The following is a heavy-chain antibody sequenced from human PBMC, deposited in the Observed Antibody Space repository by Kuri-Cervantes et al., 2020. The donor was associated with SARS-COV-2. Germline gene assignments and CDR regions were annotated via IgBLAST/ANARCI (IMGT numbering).Heavy chain of an antibody. V-gene: IGHV3-30*18. D-gene: IGHD1-26*01. CDR1: GFTFTSHA. Sequence: GESLKISCAVSGFTFTSHAMHWVRQAPGSGLEWVALISYDGNNKFYADSVKGRFTISRDNSKNTLYLQMNSLRAEDTAVYYCANSLLLSLDYWGQGTLVTVSS. CDR3: ANSLLLSLDY. J-gene: IGHJ4*02. CDR2: ISYDGNNK.